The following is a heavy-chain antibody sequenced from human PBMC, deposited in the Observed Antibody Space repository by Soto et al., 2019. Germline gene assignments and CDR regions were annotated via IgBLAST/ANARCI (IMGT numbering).Heavy chain of an antibody. CDR3: ARSGLSDFWNGYPPDLDV. CDR2: IGTAGDT. J-gene: IGHJ6*02. Sequence: EVQLVESGGGLVQPGGSLRLSCAASGFTFSSYDMHWVRQSPGKGLEWVSAIGTAGDTYYPGSGKGRFTITRENAKTSMYLQSNSLRAEDAAVYYCARSGLSDFWNGYPPDLDVWGQGTKVTVSS. V-gene: IGHV3-13*01. CDR1: GFTFSSYD. D-gene: IGHD3-3*01.